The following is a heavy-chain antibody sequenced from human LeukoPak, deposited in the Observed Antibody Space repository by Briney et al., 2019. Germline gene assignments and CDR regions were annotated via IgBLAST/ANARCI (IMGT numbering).Heavy chain of an antibody. CDR2: IYYSGST. CDR1: GGSISSYY. CDR3: ARVGCSSTSCYTGKYFQH. J-gene: IGHJ1*01. Sequence: SETLSLTCTVSGGSISSYYWSWIRQPPGKGLEWIGYIYYSGSTNYNPSLKSRVTISVDTSKNQFSLKLSSVTAADTAVYYCARVGCSSTSCYTGKYFQHWGQGTLVTVSS. V-gene: IGHV4-59*01. D-gene: IGHD2-2*02.